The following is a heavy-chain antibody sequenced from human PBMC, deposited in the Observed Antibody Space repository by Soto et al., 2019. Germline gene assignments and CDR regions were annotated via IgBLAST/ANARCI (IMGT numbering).Heavy chain of an antibody. CDR1: GGSISSYY. CDR3: ARFYGEYGVDY. Sequence: SETLSLTCTVSGGSISSYYWSWIRQPPGKGLEWIGYIYYSGSTNYNPSLKSRVTISVDTSKNQFSLKLSSVTAADTAVYYCARFYGEYGVDYWGQGTLVTVSS. J-gene: IGHJ4*02. CDR2: IYYSGST. V-gene: IGHV4-59*08. D-gene: IGHD4-17*01.